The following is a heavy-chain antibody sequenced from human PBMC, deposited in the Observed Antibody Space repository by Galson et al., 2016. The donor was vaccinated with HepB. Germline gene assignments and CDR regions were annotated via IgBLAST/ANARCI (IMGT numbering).Heavy chain of an antibody. CDR2: IYYSGST. Sequence: ETLSLTCTVSGGSISSRSYYWGWIRQPPGKGLEWIGTIYYSGSTFDNPSLKSRVTISIDTSKNQFSLNLSSVTAADTAVYYCARHGLLWVGELFPSFDSWGQGTLVTVSS. D-gene: IGHD3-10*01. V-gene: IGHV4-39*01. CDR1: GGSISSRSYY. CDR3: ARHGLLWVGELFPSFDS. J-gene: IGHJ4*02.